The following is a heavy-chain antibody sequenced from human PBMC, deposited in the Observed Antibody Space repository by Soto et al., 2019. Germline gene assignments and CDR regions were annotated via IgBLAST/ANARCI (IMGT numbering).Heavy chain of an antibody. V-gene: IGHV4-30-2*01. J-gene: IGHJ5*02. CDR2: TYHSGNP. CDR3: ARSYGSGNYYGVPSNWFDP. Sequence: SETLSLSCDVSGDTISTGGYTWAWIRQPPGKALEWIGHTYHSGNPYYNPSLKSRVIISVDRSKNQFSLKVRSVTAADTAVYYCARSYGSGNYYGVPSNWFDPWGQGTLVTVSS. CDR1: GDTISTGGYT. D-gene: IGHD3-10*01.